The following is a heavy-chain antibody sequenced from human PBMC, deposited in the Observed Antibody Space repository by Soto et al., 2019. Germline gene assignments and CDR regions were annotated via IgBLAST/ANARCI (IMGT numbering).Heavy chain of an antibody. J-gene: IGHJ6*02. CDR3: SGCSGGACHKNYGMDV. D-gene: IGHD2-15*01. CDR1: GFTFSSCT. Sequence: EVHLVESGGGLVKPGGSLRLSCAVSGFTFSSCTMNWVRQAPGKGLEWVSSISPSTSHIYYADSVKGRFTISRDNAKNSLLLQMTSLGAEDTAVYYCSGCSGGACHKNYGMDVWGQGTTVTVSS. V-gene: IGHV3-21*01. CDR2: ISPSTSHI.